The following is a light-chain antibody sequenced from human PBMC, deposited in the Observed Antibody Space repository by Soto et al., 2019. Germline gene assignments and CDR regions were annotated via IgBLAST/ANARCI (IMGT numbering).Light chain of an antibody. V-gene: IGLV4-60*02. J-gene: IGLJ1*01. CDR2: LEGRGNY. Sequence: QSVLTQSSSASASLGSSVKLTCTLSSGHSSYIIAWHQQQPGKAPRYLMKLEGRGNYNKGSGVPDRFPGSSSGADRYLTISNLQFEDEADYYCETWDSNTHVFGTGTKLTVL. CDR3: ETWDSNTHV. CDR1: SGHSSYI.